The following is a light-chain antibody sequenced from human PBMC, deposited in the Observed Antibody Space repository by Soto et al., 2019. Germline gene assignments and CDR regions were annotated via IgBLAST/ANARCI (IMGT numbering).Light chain of an antibody. J-gene: IGLJ1*01. Sequence: QSVLTQPPSVSGAPGQRVTISCTGSSSNIGAGYDVHWYKQLPGTAPKLLIYGNSNRPSGVPDRFSGSKSGTSASLAITGLQAEDEADYYCQSNDSSLSGFYVFRTGTNLTVL. CDR2: GNS. CDR3: QSNDSSLSGFYV. CDR1: SSNIGAGYD. V-gene: IGLV1-40*01.